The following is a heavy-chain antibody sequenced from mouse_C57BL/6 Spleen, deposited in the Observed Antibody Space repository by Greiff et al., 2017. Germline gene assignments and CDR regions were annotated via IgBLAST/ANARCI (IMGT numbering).Heavy chain of an antibody. Sequence: QVQLQQSGAELVRPGSSVKLSCKASGYTFTSYWMHWVKQRPIQGLEWIGNIDPSDSETHYNQKFKDKATLTVDKSSSTAYMQLSSLTSEDSAVYYWARRDYTWFAYWGQGTLVTVSA. CDR3: ARRDYTWFAY. D-gene: IGHD2-4*01. V-gene: IGHV1-52*01. CDR2: IDPSDSET. CDR1: GYTFTSYW. J-gene: IGHJ3*01.